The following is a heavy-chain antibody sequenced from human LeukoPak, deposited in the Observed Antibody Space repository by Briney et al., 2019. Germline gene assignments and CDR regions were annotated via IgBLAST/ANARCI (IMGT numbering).Heavy chain of an antibody. CDR3: ARGGRTTMVRGVIINRSVDY. CDR1: GGSFSGYY. CDR2: INHSGST. Sequence: SETLSLTCAVYGGSFSGYYWSWIRQPPGKGLEWIGEINHSGSTNYNPSLKSRVTISVDTSKNQFSLKLSSVTAADTAVYYCARGGRTTMVRGVIINRSVDYWGQGTLVTVSS. J-gene: IGHJ4*02. D-gene: IGHD3-10*01. V-gene: IGHV4-34*01.